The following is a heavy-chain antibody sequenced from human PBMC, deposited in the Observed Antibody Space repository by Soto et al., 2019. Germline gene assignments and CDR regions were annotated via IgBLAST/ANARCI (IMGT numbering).Heavy chain of an antibody. D-gene: IGHD6-19*01. CDR3: AAGSGSGWYSPTYYYYGMDV. CDR2: IVVGSGNT. Sequence: SVKVSCKASGFTFTSSAVQWVRQARGQRLEWIGWIVVGSGNTNYAQKFQERVTITRDMSTSTAYMELSSLRSEDTAVYYCAAGSGSGWYSPTYYYYGMDVWGQGTTVTVSS. CDR1: GFTFTSSA. V-gene: IGHV1-58*01. J-gene: IGHJ6*02.